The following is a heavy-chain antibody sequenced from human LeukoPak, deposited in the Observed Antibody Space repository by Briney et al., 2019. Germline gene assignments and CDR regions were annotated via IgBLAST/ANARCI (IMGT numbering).Heavy chain of an antibody. Sequence: GGALRLSCAASGFSFSGSGMNWVRQAPGKGLEWVSSICSTSRSIYYADSVKSRFTISRDNAKDSLYLQMNSLRAEDTAVYFCARSGTIFGVVREVLVDYWGQGSLVTASS. CDR1: GFSFSGSG. D-gene: IGHD3-3*01. CDR3: ARSGTIFGVVREVLVDY. CDR2: ICSTSRSI. J-gene: IGHJ4*02. V-gene: IGHV3-21*01.